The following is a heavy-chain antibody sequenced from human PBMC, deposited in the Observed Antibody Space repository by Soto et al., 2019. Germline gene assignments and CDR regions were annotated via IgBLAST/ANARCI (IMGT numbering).Heavy chain of an antibody. V-gene: IGHV1-46*01. Sequence: KVSCKASGYTFTSYFIHWVRQAPGQGLEWMGVFDPSGVATNSAQKFQGRLTMTRDTSTSTVYMDLTSLGSDDTALYYCARVSRGAFDIWGQGTLVTVSS. J-gene: IGHJ3*02. CDR3: ARVSRGAFDI. CDR1: GYTFTSYF. CDR2: FDPSGVAT.